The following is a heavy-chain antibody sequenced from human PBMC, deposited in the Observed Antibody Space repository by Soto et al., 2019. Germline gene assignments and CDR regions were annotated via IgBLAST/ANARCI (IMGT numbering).Heavy chain of an antibody. V-gene: IGHV3-21*01. CDR1: GFTFSSYS. CDR2: ISSSSSYI. J-gene: IGHJ3*01. CDR3: ARRYCSGGSCYGDAFDL. D-gene: IGHD2-15*01. Sequence: GGSLRLSCAASGFTFSSYSMNWVRQAPGKGLEWVSSISSSSSYIYYADSVKGRFTISRDNAKNSLYLQMNSLRAEDTAVYYCARRYCSGGSCYGDAFDLCGQGTLFT.